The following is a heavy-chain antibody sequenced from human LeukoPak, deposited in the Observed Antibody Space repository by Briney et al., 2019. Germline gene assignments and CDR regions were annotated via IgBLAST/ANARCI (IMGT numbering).Heavy chain of an antibody. CDR1: GGSISSYY. CDR2: IYTSGST. CDR3: ARGTVTSPFDY. D-gene: IGHD4-17*01. Sequence: PSETLSLTCTVSGGSISSYYWSWLRQPAGKGLEWIGRIYTSGSTNYNPSLTSRVTMSVDTSKNQFSLKLSSVTAADTAVYYCARGTVTSPFDYWGQGTLVTVSS. J-gene: IGHJ4*02. V-gene: IGHV4-4*07.